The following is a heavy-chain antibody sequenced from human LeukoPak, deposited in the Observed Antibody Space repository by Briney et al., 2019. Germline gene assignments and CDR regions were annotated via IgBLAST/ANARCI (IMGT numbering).Heavy chain of an antibody. V-gene: IGHV4-31*03. CDR3: ARVIPYSSSHHNWFDP. CDR2: IYFSGTT. D-gene: IGHD6-13*01. CDR1: GVSISSGAYY. Sequence: SQTLSLTCTVSGVSISSGAYYWSWIRQLPGKGLEWIGYIYFSGTTYYNPSLESRLIISVDTSKNQFSLRLSSVTAADTAVYYCARVIPYSSSHHNWFDPWGQGTLVTVSS. J-gene: IGHJ5*02.